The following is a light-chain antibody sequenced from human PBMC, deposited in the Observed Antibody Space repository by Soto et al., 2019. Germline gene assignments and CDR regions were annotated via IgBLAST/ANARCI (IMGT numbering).Light chain of an antibody. J-gene: IGLJ1*01. CDR1: SSDVGGYKY. CDR3: SSYAGINNLGV. Sequence: QSVLTQPPSASGSPGQSVTISCTGTSSDVGGYKYVSWYQQHPGKAPKRMIFEVNKRPSGVPDRFSGSKSGNTASLTVSGLQAEDEADYYCSSYAGINNLGVFGTGTKVTVL. V-gene: IGLV2-8*01. CDR2: EVN.